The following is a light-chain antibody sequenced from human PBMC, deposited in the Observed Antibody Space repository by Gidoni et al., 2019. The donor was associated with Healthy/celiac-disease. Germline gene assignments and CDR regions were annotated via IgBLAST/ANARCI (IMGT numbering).Light chain of an antibody. V-gene: IGKV2-28*01. J-gene: IGKJ2*01. Sequence: DIVMTQSPLSLPVTPGEPASISYRSSQSLLHSNGYNYLDWYLQKPGQSPQLLIYLGSNRASGVPDRFSGSGSGTDFTLKISRVEAEDVGVYYCMQALQTPYTFAYGTKLEIK. CDR3: MQALQTPYT. CDR1: QSLLHSNGYNY. CDR2: LGS.